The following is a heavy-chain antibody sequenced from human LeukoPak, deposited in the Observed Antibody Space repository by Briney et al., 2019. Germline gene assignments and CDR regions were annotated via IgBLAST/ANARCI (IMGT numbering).Heavy chain of an antibody. D-gene: IGHD3-10*01. Sequence: SETLSLTCTVSGGSISSYYWSWIRQPPGKGLEWIGYIYYSGSTNYNPSLKSRVTISVDTSKNQFSLKLSSVTAADTAVYYCARVPYGSGSYYYYGMDVWGQGNTVTVSS. J-gene: IGHJ6*02. V-gene: IGHV4-59*01. CDR1: GGSISSYY. CDR2: IYYSGST. CDR3: ARVPYGSGSYYYYGMDV.